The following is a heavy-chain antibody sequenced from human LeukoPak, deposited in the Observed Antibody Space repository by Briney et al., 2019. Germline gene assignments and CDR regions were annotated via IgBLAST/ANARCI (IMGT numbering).Heavy chain of an antibody. Sequence: GGSLRLSCAASGFTFSSYDMHWVRQATGKGLEWVSAIGNAGDTHYAGSVKGRFTISRENPKNSLYLQMESLRAGDTAVYYCVATMVRGAGRWYFDYWGQGTLVTVSS. D-gene: IGHD3-10*01. J-gene: IGHJ4*02. V-gene: IGHV3-13*04. CDR1: GFTFSSYD. CDR2: IGNAGDT. CDR3: VATMVRGAGRWYFDY.